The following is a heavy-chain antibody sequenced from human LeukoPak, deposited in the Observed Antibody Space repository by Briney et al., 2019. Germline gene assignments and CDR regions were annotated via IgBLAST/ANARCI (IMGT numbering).Heavy chain of an antibody. D-gene: IGHD4-17*01. Sequence: GGSLRLSCTASGFTFGDYAMSWFRQAPGKGLEWAGFIRSKTYGGAKEYAASVKDRFTISGDDSKSIAYLQMNSLKTEDTAVFHCIPGDYGNYFYDMDVWGQGTTVTVSS. CDR3: IPGDYGNYFYDMDV. CDR2: IRSKTYGGAK. CDR1: GFTFGDYA. V-gene: IGHV3-49*03. J-gene: IGHJ6*02.